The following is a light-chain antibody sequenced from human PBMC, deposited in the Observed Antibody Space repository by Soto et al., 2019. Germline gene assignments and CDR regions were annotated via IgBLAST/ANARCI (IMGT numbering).Light chain of an antibody. CDR1: QTISSW. J-gene: IGKJ1*01. Sequence: DIQMTQSPSTLSVSVGDRVTITCRASQTISSWLAWYQQKSGKAPKLLIYDASSLQSGVPSRFSGSGSGTEFALTISSLQPDDFATYYCQQYYSYWTFGQGTKVE. V-gene: IGKV1-5*01. CDR2: DAS. CDR3: QQYYSYWT.